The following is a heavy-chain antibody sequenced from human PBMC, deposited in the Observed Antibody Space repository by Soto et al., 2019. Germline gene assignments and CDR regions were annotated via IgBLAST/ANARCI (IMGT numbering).Heavy chain of an antibody. V-gene: IGHV3-33*01. J-gene: IGHJ4*01. CDR3: ARGRYSSSWSDFDY. D-gene: IGHD6-13*01. Sequence: QVQLVESGGGVVQPGRSLRLSCAASGFTFSIYGMYWVRQAPGKGLEWVAVIWYDGSNQYYADSVKGRFTISRDNSKNTLYLQMNSLRAEDTAVYYCARGRYSSSWSDFDYWGHGTLVTVSS. CDR2: IWYDGSNQ. CDR1: GFTFSIYG.